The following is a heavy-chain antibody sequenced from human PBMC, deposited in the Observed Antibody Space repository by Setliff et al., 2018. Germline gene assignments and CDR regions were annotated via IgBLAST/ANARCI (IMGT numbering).Heavy chain of an antibody. Sequence: GESLKISCVGSGYSFTSNWIAWVRQMPGKGLDWMGIIYPGDSETRYSPSFQGRVTISVDKSIGTAYLQWGSLRASDSAIYYCASLQAAQYFQYWGQGTQVTVSS. CDR3: ASLQAAQYFQY. CDR2: IYPGDSET. J-gene: IGHJ1*01. CDR1: GYSFTSNW. V-gene: IGHV5-51*01.